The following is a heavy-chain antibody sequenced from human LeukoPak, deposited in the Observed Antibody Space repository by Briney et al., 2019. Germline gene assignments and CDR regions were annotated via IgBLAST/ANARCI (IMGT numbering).Heavy chain of an antibody. J-gene: IGHJ5*02. CDR3: ARANIVVVPAAIFFDP. V-gene: IGHV4-61*02. CDR1: GGSISSGSYY. Sequence: SETLSLTCTVSGGSISSGSYYWSWIRQPAGKGLEWIGRIYTSGSTNYNPSLKSRVTISVDTSKNQFSLKLSSVTAADTAVYYCARANIVVVPAAIFFDPWGQGTLVTVSS. CDR2: IYTSGST. D-gene: IGHD2-2*01.